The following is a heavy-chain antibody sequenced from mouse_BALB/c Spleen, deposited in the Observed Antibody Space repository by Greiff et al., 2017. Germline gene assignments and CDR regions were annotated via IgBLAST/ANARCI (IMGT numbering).Heavy chain of an antibody. CDR2: IRLKSNNYAT. V-gene: IGHV6-6*02. J-gene: IGHJ3*01. CDR3: TSLRY. Sequence: DVMLVESGGGLVQPGGSMKLSCVASGFTFSNYWMNWVRQSPEKGLEWVAEIRLKSNNYATHYAESVKGRFTISRDDSKSSVYLQMNNLRAEDTGIYYCTSLRYWGQGTLVTVSA. CDR1: GFTFSNYW.